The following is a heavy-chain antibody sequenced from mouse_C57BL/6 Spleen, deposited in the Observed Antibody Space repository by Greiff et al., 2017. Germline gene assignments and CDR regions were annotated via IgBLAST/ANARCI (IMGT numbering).Heavy chain of an antibody. CDR3: ARHYEDDGRDY. CDR2: IYPTDGSP. D-gene: IGHD2-4*01. V-gene: IGHV1-85*01. CDR1: GYTFTSYY. J-gene: IGHJ4*01. Sequence: QVQLQQSGPELVKPGASVKLSCKASGYTFTSYYIHWVKQRPGQGLEWIGWIYPTDGSPNYNEKFKGKATVTVDTSSSTAYMELHSLTSEDAAVXFCARHYEDDGRDYWGQGTSVTVSA.